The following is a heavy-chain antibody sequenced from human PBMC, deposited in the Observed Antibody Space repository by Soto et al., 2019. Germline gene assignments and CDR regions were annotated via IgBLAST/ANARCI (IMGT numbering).Heavy chain of an antibody. J-gene: IGHJ3*02. CDR2: MNPNSGNT. D-gene: IGHD3-22*01. Sequence: GASVKVSCKASGYTFTSYDINWVRQATGQGLEWMGWMNPNSGNTGYAQKFQGRVTMTRNTSISTACMELSSLRSEDTAVYYCARSLRKGPAYYYDSSGFYPLSFDIWGQGTMVTV. V-gene: IGHV1-8*01. CDR3: ARSLRKGPAYYYDSSGFYPLSFDI. CDR1: GYTFTSYD.